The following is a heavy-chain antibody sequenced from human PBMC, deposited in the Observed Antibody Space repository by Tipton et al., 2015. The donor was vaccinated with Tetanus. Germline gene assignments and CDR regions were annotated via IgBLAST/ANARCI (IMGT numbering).Heavy chain of an antibody. CDR2: VYYSGST. D-gene: IGHD2-2*01. CDR3: SRALGSTDPQQPGVYFFYYYGMDV. Sequence: TLSLTCTVSGGSINNYYWSWIRQPPGKGLEWIGYVYYSGSTNYNPSLKSRVTISVDTSKNQFSLNLSSVTAADTAVYFCSRALGSTDPQQPGVYFFYYYGMDVWGHGTTVTVSS. V-gene: IGHV4-59*12. J-gene: IGHJ6*02. CDR1: GGSINNYY.